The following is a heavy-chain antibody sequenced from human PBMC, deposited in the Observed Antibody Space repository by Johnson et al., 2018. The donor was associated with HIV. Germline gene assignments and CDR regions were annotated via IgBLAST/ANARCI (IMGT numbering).Heavy chain of an antibody. CDR2: ISYDGSNT. CDR1: GFTFSSYA. V-gene: IGHV3-30-3*01. J-gene: IGHJ3*02. Sequence: QVQLVESGGGVVQPGRSLRLSCAASGFTFSSYAMHWVRQAPGKGLEWVAVISYDGSNTSYTDSVKGRFTISRDNSKSTLYLQMNSLRAEDTAVYYCARVGDSSASLGAFDIWGQGTMVTVSS. CDR3: ARVGDSSASLGAFDI. D-gene: IGHD6-6*01.